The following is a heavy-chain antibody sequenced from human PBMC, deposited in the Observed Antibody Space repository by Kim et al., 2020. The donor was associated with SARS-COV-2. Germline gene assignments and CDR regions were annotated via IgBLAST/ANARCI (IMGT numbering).Heavy chain of an antibody. V-gene: IGHV4-59*13. J-gene: IGHJ6*02. CDR1: GGSISSYY. D-gene: IGHD6-13*01. Sequence: SETLSLTCTVSGGSISSYYWSWIRQPPGKGLEWIGYIYYSGSTNYNPSLKSRVTISVDTSKNQFSLKLSSVTAADTAVYYCAGRIAAAGPIYYGMDVWGQGTTVTVSS. CDR2: IYYSGST. CDR3: AGRIAAAGPIYYGMDV.